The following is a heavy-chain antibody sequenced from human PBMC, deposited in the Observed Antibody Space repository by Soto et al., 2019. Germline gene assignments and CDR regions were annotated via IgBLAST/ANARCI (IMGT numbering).Heavy chain of an antibody. CDR1: GLSLSTSGVG. CDR3: AHMDYYDSTRYSFDY. D-gene: IGHD3-22*01. CDR2: IYWDDDK. J-gene: IGHJ4*02. V-gene: IGHV2-5*02. Sequence: QITLKESGPTLVKPTQTLTLTCTFSGLSLSTSGVGVGWIRQPPGKALEWLALIYWDDDKRYSPSLKSRLTITKDTSKNQVVLTMTNMDPVDTATYYCAHMDYYDSTRYSFDYWGQGTLVTVSA.